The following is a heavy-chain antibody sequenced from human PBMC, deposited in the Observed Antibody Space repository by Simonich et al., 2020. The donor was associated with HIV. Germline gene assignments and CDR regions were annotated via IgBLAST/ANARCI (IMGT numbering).Heavy chain of an antibody. J-gene: IGHJ4*02. Sequence: EVQLVQSGAEVKMPGESLKISCKGSGFSFTSYWIAWVRQMPGKGLKWMGIIYLGDSDPRYSPSFQGQVTMSADTSISTAYLQWSSLKASDTAMYYCVRRQPRTYNFDYWGQGTLVTVSS. D-gene: IGHD2-2*01. V-gene: IGHV5-51*03. CDR3: VRRQPRTYNFDY. CDR2: IYLGDSDP. CDR1: GFSFTSYW.